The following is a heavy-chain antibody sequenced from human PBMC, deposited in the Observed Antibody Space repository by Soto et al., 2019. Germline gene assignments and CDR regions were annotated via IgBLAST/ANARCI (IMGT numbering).Heavy chain of an antibody. CDR2: MYYDGSDE. V-gene: IGHV3-33*06. J-gene: IGHJ4*02. CDR1: GFTFSSYG. CDR3: AKDYRSTSYGINY. D-gene: IGHD1-1*01. Sequence: QVQLVESGGGVVQPGRSLRLSCAASGFTFSSYGMHWVRQAPGKGLEWVAVMYYDGSDEYYADSVKGRFTISRDNSKNTLYLQMNGLRAEDTAIYYCAKDYRSTSYGINYWGQGTLVSVSS.